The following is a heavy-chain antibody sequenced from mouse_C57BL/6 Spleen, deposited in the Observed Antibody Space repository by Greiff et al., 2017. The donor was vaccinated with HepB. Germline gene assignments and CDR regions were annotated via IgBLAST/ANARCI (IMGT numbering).Heavy chain of an antibody. Sequence: EVQGVESGGGLVQPGGSLKLSCAASGFTFSDYYMYWVRQTPEKRLEWVAYISNGGGSTYYPDTVKGRFTISRDNAKNTLYLQMSRLKSEDTAMYYCARHNYGSRIPAMDYWGQGTSVTVSS. J-gene: IGHJ4*01. CDR2: ISNGGGST. D-gene: IGHD1-1*01. CDR1: GFTFSDYY. V-gene: IGHV5-12*01. CDR3: ARHNYGSRIPAMDY.